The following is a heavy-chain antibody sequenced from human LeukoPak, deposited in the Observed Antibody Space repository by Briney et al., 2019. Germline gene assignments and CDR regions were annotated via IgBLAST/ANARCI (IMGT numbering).Heavy chain of an antibody. CDR1: GYTFTNYG. CDR3: ARDITLGWFDP. D-gene: IGHD3-10*01. J-gene: IGHJ5*02. CDR2: ISAYNGNT. V-gene: IGHV1-18*01. Sequence: GASVKVSYQASGYTFTNYGISGVRQAPGQGLEWMGWISAYNGNTNYAQKLQARVTMTTHTSTSTAYLELRSLRSDDTAVYYCARDITLGWFDPWGQGTLVTVSS.